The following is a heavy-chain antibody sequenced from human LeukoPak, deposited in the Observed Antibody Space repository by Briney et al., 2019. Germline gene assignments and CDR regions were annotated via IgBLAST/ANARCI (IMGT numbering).Heavy chain of an antibody. CDR3: AKGDYYDVTSLGFGY. J-gene: IGHJ4*02. CDR2: IWYDGSNK. CDR1: GFTFSSYG. Sequence: GGSLRLSCAASGFTFSSYGMHWVRQAPGKGLEWVAVIWYDGSNKYYEDSVKGRFTISRDNSKNTLYLQLNSLRAEDTAVYYCAKGDYYDVTSLGFGYWGQGTLVTVSS. V-gene: IGHV3-33*06. D-gene: IGHD3-22*01.